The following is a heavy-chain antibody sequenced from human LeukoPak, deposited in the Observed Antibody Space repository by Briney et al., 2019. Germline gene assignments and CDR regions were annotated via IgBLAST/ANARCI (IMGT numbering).Heavy chain of an antibody. V-gene: IGHV3-30*02. Sequence: QAGGSLRLSCAASGFTFSSYGMHWVRQAPGKGLEWVAFIRYDGSNKYYADSVKGRFTISRDNSKNTLYLQMNSLRAEDTAVYYCARDLFEDYYDSSGYYYAGYWGQGTLVTVSS. CDR1: GFTFSSYG. CDR3: ARDLFEDYYDSSGYYYAGY. D-gene: IGHD3-22*01. J-gene: IGHJ4*02. CDR2: IRYDGSNK.